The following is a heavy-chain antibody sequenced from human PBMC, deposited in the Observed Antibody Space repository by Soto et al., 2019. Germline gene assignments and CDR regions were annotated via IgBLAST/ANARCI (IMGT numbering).Heavy chain of an antibody. CDR3: AGGGIAARPNLRVWYEP. V-gene: IGHV1-8*01. CDR2: MNANSGNT. CDR1: GSTFTSYD. J-gene: IGHJ5*02. Sequence: QVQLVQSGAEVKKPGASVKVSCKASGSTFTSYDINWVRQATGQGLEWMGWMNANSGNTGYAQKFQGRITMTRNDSISTAHMELRSLRSEDTAVYYCAGGGIAARPNLRVWYEPWGQGTLVTVSS. D-gene: IGHD6-6*01.